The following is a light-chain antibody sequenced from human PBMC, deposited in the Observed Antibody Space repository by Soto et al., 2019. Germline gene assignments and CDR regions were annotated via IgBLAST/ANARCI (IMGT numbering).Light chain of an antibody. CDR3: AAWDDSLNGYV. CDR2: NNN. J-gene: IGLJ1*01. Sequence: QSVLTQPPSASGTPGQRVTISCSGSSSNIGSTTVNWYQQLPGTAPKLLISNNNRRPSGVPDRFSGSKSGTSASLAISGLQSEDEADYYGAAWDDSLNGYVFGIGTKLTVL. V-gene: IGLV1-44*01. CDR1: SSNIGSTT.